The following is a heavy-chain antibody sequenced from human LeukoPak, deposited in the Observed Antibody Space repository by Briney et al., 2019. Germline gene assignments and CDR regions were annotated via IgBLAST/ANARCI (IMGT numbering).Heavy chain of an antibody. Sequence: PGGSLRLSCAASGLSITDYYMSWIRQAPGGGLQWIAYISSVTSAIHYAHSMKGRFTMSRDSAKNSVYLQMNSLRTEDTAMYFCVSTPAIRRLNFWGQGTLVTVSS. V-gene: IGHV3-11*01. CDR1: GLSITDYY. CDR2: ISSVTSAI. J-gene: IGHJ4*02. D-gene: IGHD2-2*02. CDR3: VSTPAIRRLNF.